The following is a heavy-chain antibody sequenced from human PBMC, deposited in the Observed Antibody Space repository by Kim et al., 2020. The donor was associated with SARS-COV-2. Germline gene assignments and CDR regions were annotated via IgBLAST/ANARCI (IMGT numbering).Heavy chain of an antibody. J-gene: IGHJ4*02. CDR3: ARHPTAKVLRFLEWLLYLDY. Sequence: SRVTISVDTSKNQFSLKLSSVTAADTAVYYCARHPTAKVLRFLEWLLYLDYWGQGTLFTVSS. V-gene: IGHV4-39*01. D-gene: IGHD3-3*01.